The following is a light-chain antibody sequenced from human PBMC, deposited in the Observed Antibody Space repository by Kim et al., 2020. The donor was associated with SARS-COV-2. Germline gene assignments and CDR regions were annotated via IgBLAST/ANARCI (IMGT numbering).Light chain of an antibody. Sequence: VSPGQTASIPGSGDRLGDKYACWYQQKPGQSPVLVIYQDSKRPSGIPERFSGSNSGNTATLTISGSQAMDEADYYCQAWDSSTAVFGGGTKLTVL. CDR2: QDS. CDR3: QAWDSSTAV. CDR1: RLGDKY. J-gene: IGLJ3*02. V-gene: IGLV3-1*01.